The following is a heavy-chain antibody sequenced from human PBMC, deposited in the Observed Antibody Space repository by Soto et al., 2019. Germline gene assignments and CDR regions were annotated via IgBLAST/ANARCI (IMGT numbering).Heavy chain of an antibody. J-gene: IGHJ4*02. V-gene: IGHV3-33*01. Sequence: GESLKISCAASGFTFSSYGMHWVRQAPGKGLEWVAVIWYDGSNKYYADSVKGRFTISRDNSKNTLYLQMNSLRAEDTAVYYCARDQDDGHRNFDYWGQGTLVTVSS. CDR1: GFTFSSYG. D-gene: IGHD2-8*01. CDR2: IWYDGSNK. CDR3: ARDQDDGHRNFDY.